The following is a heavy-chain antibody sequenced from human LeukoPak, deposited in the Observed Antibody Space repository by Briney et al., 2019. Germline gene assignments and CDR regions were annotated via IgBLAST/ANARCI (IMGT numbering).Heavy chain of an antibody. J-gene: IGHJ5*02. D-gene: IGHD2-15*01. CDR3: ASYHLVATFDP. CDR1: GFTFSSYS. V-gene: IGHV3-21*01. CDR2: ISSSSSYI. Sequence: GGSLRLSCAASGFTFSSYSMNWVRQAPGKGLEWVSSISSSSSYIYYADSVKGRFTISRDNAKNSLFLQMNSLRAEDTAVYYCASYHLVATFDPWGQGTLVTVSS.